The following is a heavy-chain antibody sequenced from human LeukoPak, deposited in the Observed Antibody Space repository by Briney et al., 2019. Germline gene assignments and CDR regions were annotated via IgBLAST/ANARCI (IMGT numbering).Heavy chain of an antibody. CDR3: ARLLVPAASLFDY. D-gene: IGHD2-2*01. V-gene: IGHV4-59*08. Sequence: SETLSLTCTVSGGSISSYYWSWIRQPPGKGLEWIGYIYDSVFTKYNPSLKSRVTISVDTSKNQFSLKLSSVTAADTAVYYCARLLVPAASLFDYWGQGTLVTVSS. CDR1: GGSISSYY. J-gene: IGHJ4*02. CDR2: IYDSVFT.